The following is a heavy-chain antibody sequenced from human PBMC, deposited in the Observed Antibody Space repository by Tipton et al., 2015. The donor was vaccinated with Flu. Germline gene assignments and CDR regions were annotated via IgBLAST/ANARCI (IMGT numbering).Heavy chain of an antibody. CDR1: GFTFSHYW. D-gene: IGHD3-10*01. V-gene: IGHV3-7*01. CDR3: ARPRTWIGSQIDP. Sequence: SLRLSCAASGFTFSHYWMNWVRQAPGKGLEWVANINQDGSGKNYVDSVKGRFTISRDNAKNSLYLQMNSLRAEDTAIYYCARPRTWIGSQIDPWGQGILVIVSS. CDR2: INQDGSGK. J-gene: IGHJ5*02.